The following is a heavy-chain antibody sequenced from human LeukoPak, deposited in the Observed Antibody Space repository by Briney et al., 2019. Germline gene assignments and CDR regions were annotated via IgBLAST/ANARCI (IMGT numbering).Heavy chain of an antibody. CDR3: ARLVRTEGN. CDR2: IYYSGST. Sequence: SETLSLTCTVSGGSIGSSSYYWGWIRQPPGKGLEWIGSIYYSGSTYNNPSLKSRVTLSVDTSKNQFSLKLSSVTAADTAVYYRARLVRTEGNWGQGTLVTVSS. D-gene: IGHD1-14*01. J-gene: IGHJ4*02. V-gene: IGHV4-39*01. CDR1: GGSIGSSSYY.